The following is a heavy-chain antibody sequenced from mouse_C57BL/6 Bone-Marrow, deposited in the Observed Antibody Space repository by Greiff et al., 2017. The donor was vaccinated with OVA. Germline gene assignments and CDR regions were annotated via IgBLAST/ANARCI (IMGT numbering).Heavy chain of an antibody. CDR2: IYPRSGNT. Sequence: QVHLQQSGAELARPGASVKLSCKASGYTFTSYGISWVKQRTGQGLEWIGEIYPRSGNTYYNEKFKGTATLTAYKSSSTAYMELRSLTSEDSAVYFCARVCKSSFAYWGPGTLVTVSA. CDR3: ARVCKSSFAY. CDR1: GYTFTSYG. V-gene: IGHV1-81*01. J-gene: IGHJ3*01.